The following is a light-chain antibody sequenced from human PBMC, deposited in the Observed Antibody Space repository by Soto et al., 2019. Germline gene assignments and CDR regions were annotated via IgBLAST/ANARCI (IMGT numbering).Light chain of an antibody. CDR2: GTS. Sequence: EVVLTQSPVALSVSPGERTTLSCRASQSLSRSYMAWYQQRPGQAPRLLIYGTSNRATGIPNRFSGSGSGTDFTLTITRLEPEDVAVYYCQQCGSAPFTFGGGTTVEI. CDR1: QSLSRSY. V-gene: IGKV3-20*01. J-gene: IGKJ4*01. CDR3: QQCGSAPFT.